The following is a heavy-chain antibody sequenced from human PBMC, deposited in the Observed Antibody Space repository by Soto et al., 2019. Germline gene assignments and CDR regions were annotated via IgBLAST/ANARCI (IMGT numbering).Heavy chain of an antibody. CDR3: TRVGRSTTPYYTDS. CDR1: GFTFSDYY. Sequence: EVQLVESGGGLVQPEGSLRLSCVASGFTFSDYYMDWVRQTPGKGLEWVGRIRNKVMTYTTEYAASVKGRFTVSRDNSRNSLYRQMNSLKTEDTAMYYCTRVGRSTTPYYTDSWGQGTLVTVSS. J-gene: IGHJ4*02. CDR2: IRNKVMTYTT. V-gene: IGHV3-72*01.